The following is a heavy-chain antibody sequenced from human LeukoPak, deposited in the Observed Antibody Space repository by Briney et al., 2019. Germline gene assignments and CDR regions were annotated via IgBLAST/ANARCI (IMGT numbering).Heavy chain of an antibody. Sequence: GGSLRLSCAASGFTFSSYGMHWVRQAPGKGLEWVAVIWYDGSNKYYADSVKGRFTISRDNSKNTLYLQMNSLRAEDTAVYYCAKGGSGAWESFDYWGQGTLVTVSS. J-gene: IGHJ4*02. CDR3: AKGGSGAWESFDY. V-gene: IGHV3-33*06. CDR1: GFTFSSYG. D-gene: IGHD2-15*01. CDR2: IWYDGSNK.